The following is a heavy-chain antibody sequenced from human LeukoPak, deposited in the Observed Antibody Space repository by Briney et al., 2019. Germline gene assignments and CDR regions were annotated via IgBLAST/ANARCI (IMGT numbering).Heavy chain of an antibody. CDR3: ARLRSGLNWFDP. V-gene: IGHV4-38-2*01. D-gene: IGHD3-3*01. J-gene: IGHJ5*02. CDR1: GYSISCGYY. Sequence: SETLSLTCAVSGYSISCGYYWGWIRQPPGRGLEWIGRIYHSGSTYYNPSLKSRVTISVDTSKNQFSLKLSSVTAADTAVYYCARLRSGLNWFDPWGQGTLVTVSS. CDR2: IYHSGST.